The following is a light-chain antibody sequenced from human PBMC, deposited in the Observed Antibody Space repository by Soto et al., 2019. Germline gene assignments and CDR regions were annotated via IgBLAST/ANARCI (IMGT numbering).Light chain of an antibody. Sequence: EISMTQSPATLSVSPGERATLSCRASQSVSSNLAWYQQKPGQAPLLLIYDASTRATVIPPRFSGSGSGTEFTLTISSLQSEDFAVYYCQQYTDWPQITFGQGTRLEIK. V-gene: IGKV3-15*01. CDR3: QQYTDWPQIT. J-gene: IGKJ5*01. CDR2: DAS. CDR1: QSVSSN.